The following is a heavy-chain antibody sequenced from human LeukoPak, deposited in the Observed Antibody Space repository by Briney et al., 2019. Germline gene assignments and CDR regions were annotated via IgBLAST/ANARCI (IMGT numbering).Heavy chain of an antibody. V-gene: IGHV4-59*08. J-gene: IGHJ5*02. Sequence: PSETLSLTCTVSGGSISSYYWSWIRQPPGKGLEWIGYIYYSGSTNYNPSLKSRVTISVDTSKNQFSLKLSSVTAADTAVYYCARQSEGATFFGWFDPWGQGTLITVSS. CDR3: ARQSEGATFFGWFDP. D-gene: IGHD1-26*01. CDR1: GGSISSYY. CDR2: IYYSGST.